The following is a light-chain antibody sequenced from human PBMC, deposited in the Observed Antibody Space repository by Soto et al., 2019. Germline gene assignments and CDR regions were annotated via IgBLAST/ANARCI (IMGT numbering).Light chain of an antibody. J-gene: IGLJ2*01. V-gene: IGLV2-14*01. CDR3: TSYTAFSTDIL. Sequence: QSALAQPASVSGSPGQPITISCTGTSSDVGNYNFVSWYQHHAGTAPKLIIYQVTNRPSGVSDRFSGSKSGDTASLTISGLQAEDEADYYCTSYTAFSTDILFGGGTQLTVL. CDR1: SSDVGNYNF. CDR2: QVT.